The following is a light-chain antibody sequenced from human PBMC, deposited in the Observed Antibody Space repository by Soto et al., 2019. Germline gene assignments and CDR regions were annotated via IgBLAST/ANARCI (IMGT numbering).Light chain of an antibody. CDR2: DAS. CDR3: QQRSNWPPYT. CDR1: QSVSSY. V-gene: IGKV3-11*01. J-gene: IGKJ2*01. Sequence: EIVLTQSPATLSLSPGERATLSCRASQSVSSYLAWYQQKPGQAPRLLIYDASNRATGIPARFSGSGSGTGFTLAISSLDPEDFAVYYCQQRSNWPPYTFGQGTKLEIK.